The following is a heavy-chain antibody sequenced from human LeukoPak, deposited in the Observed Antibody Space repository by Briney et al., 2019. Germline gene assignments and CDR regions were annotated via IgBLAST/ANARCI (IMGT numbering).Heavy chain of an antibody. CDR2: IYYTGST. Sequence: SETLSLTCTVSGVSISDYYWSWVRQPPGKGLEGIGYIYYTGSTDYNPSLKSRVTMSVDTSKNQFSLNLRSVTATDTVVYYCARRTYYDTLTGYNYWYFDLWGRGTLVTVSS. CDR3: ARRTYYDTLTGYNYWYFDL. CDR1: GVSISDYY. J-gene: IGHJ2*01. V-gene: IGHV4-59*01. D-gene: IGHD3-9*01.